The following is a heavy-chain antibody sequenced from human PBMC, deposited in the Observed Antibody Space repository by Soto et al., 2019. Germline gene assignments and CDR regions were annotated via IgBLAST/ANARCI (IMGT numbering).Heavy chain of an antibody. CDR1: GFTFSSYG. CDR3: AKTGPYYYGSGSYG. Sequence: GGSLRLSCAASGFTFSSYGMHWVRQAPGKGLEWVAVISYDGSNKYYADSVKGRFTISRDNSKNTLYLQMSSLRAEDTAVYYCAKTGPYYYGSGSYGWGQGTPVTVSS. V-gene: IGHV3-30*18. J-gene: IGHJ4*02. D-gene: IGHD3-10*01. CDR2: ISYDGSNK.